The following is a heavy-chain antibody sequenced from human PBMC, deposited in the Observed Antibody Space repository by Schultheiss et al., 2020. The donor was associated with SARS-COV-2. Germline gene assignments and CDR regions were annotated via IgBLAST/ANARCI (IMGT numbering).Heavy chain of an antibody. D-gene: IGHD6-19*01. CDR3: ARGGQLLSFRRGYYFDY. CDR2: MNPNSGNT. J-gene: IGHJ4*02. CDR1: GYTFTSYG. V-gene: IGHV1-8*02. Sequence: GESLKISCKASGYTFTSYGISWVRQAPGQGLEWMGWMNPNSGNTGYAQKFQGRVTMTRNTSISTAYMELSSLRSDDTAVYYCARGGQLLSFRRGYYFDYWGQGTLVTVSS.